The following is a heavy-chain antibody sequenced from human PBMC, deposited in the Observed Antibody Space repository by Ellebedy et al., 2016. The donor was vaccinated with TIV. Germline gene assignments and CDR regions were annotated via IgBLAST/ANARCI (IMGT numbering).Heavy chain of an antibody. CDR1: GFTFSSYA. CDR3: AKGSHQNWGTLYYYGMDV. V-gene: IGHV3-23*01. D-gene: IGHD7-27*01. Sequence: PGGSLRPSCAAPGFTFSSYAMSWVRQAPGKGLEWVSAISGSGGSTYYADSVKGRFTISRDNSKTTLYMQMNSLRAEDTAVYYCAKGSHQNWGTLYYYGMDVWGQGTTVTVSS. J-gene: IGHJ6*02. CDR2: ISGSGGST.